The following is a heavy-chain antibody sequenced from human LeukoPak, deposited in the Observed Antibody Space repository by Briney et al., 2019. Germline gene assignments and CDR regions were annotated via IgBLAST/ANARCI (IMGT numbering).Heavy chain of an antibody. J-gene: IGHJ4*02. D-gene: IGHD3-10*01. Sequence: GGSLRLSCAASGFTFTTFSMSWVRQAPGKGLEWVANVKQDGSEKSYVDSVKGRFTISRHNAKNSVSLQMNSLGAEDTAVYYCARGLRVLFWGQGTLVTVS. V-gene: IGHV3-7*01. CDR3: ARGLRVLF. CDR1: GFTFTTFS. CDR2: VKQDGSEK.